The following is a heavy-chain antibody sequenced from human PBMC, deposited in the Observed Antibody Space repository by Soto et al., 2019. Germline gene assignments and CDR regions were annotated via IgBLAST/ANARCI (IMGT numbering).Heavy chain of an antibody. D-gene: IGHD3-3*01. CDR1: GYTFTSYY. CDR3: AREEGVVIIPVASLGWFDP. V-gene: IGHV1-46*01. J-gene: IGHJ5*02. Sequence: ASVKVSCKASGYTFTSYYMHWVRQAPGQGLEWMGIINPSGGSTSYAQKFQGRVTMTRDTSTSTVYMELSSLRSEDTAVYYCAREEGVVIIPVASLGWFDPWGQGTLVTVSS. CDR2: INPSGGST.